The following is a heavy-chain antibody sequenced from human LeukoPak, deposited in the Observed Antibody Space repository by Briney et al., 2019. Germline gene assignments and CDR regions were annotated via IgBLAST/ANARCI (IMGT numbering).Heavy chain of an antibody. V-gene: IGHV3-66*02. J-gene: IGHJ4*02. Sequence: GGSLRLSCAASGFTVSSNYMSWVRQAPGKGLEWVSVIYSDGSTYYADSVKGRFTISRDNSKNTLYLQMNSLRAEDTAVYYCARVTDYDFWSGYLYWGQGTLVTVSS. CDR1: GFTVSSNY. CDR2: IYSDGST. CDR3: ARVTDYDFWSGYLY. D-gene: IGHD3-3*01.